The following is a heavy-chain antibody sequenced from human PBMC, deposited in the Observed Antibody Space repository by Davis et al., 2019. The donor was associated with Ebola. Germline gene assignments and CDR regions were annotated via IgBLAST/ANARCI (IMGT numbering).Heavy chain of an antibody. V-gene: IGHV3-21*01. CDR3: ARGRGLLVGYYGMDV. D-gene: IGHD2-8*02. Sequence: WGSLRLSCAASGFTFSSYSMNWVRQAPGKGLEWVSSISSSSSYIYYADSVKGRFTISRDNSKNTLYLQMNSLRAEDTAVYYCARGRGLLVGYYGMDVWGQGTTVTVSS. CDR1: GFTFSSYS. CDR2: ISSSSSYI. J-gene: IGHJ6*02.